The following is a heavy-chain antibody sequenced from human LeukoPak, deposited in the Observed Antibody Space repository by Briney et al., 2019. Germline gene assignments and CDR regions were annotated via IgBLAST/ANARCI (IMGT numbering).Heavy chain of an antibody. CDR2: INQPGSQK. V-gene: IGHV3-7*03. J-gene: IGHJ4*02. CDR1: GFTFSYSW. Sequence: GGSLRLSCVASGFTFSYSWMIWVRQAPGKGLEWVANINQPGSQKYHVDSVKGRFTISRDNARNSLFLQMNSLRAEDTAVYYCARREGQFDYWGQGTLVTVSS. CDR3: ARREGQFDY.